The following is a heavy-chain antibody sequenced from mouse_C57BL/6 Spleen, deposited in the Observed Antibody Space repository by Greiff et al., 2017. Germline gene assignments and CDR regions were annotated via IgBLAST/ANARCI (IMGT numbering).Heavy chain of an antibody. Sequence: QVHVKQPGAELVKPGASVKLSYKASGYTFTSYWMQWVKQRPGQGLEWIGEIDPSDSYTNYNQKFKGKATLTVDTSSSTAYMQLSSLTSADSAVYYCARGGSPSYYAMDYWGQGTSVTVSS. J-gene: IGHJ4*01. CDR1: GYTFTSYW. V-gene: IGHV1-50*01. CDR3: ARGGSPSYYAMDY. CDR2: IDPSDSYT.